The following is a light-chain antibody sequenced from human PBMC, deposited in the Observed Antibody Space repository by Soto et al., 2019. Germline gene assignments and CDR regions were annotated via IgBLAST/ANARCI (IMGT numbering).Light chain of an antibody. CDR3: QHYSDYSWT. V-gene: IGKV1-5*03. CDR1: QSISSW. CDR2: GTS. J-gene: IGKJ1*01. Sequence: DIHMTQSPSTLSASVGDRVTITCRASQSISSWLAWYQQKPGRAPNLLIYGTSSLESGVPSRFSGSGSGTEFTLPISSLQPDDFATYYCQHYSDYSWTFGQGTKVEIK.